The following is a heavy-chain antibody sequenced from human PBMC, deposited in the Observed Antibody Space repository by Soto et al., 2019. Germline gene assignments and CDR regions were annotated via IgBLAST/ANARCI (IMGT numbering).Heavy chain of an antibody. J-gene: IGHJ5*02. CDR3: AKCTWRSSCWCNWMDP. V-gene: IGHV3-23*01. CDR2: ISGFDT. D-gene: IGHD6-19*01. CDR1: GLTLRSNA. Sequence: EVQLLESGGGLVQPGGSLRLSCEASGLTLRSNAMNWVRQAPGKGLQWVSRISGFDTYDADSVKDRFTISRDNAQNTLYFQMNIRRVEDTAIYYCAKCTWRSSCWCNWMDPWGQGTLVTVSS.